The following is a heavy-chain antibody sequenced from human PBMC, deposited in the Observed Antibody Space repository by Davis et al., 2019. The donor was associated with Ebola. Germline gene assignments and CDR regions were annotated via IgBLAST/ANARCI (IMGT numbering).Heavy chain of an antibody. J-gene: IGHJ4*02. CDR1: GFTFNNYA. V-gene: IGHV3-23*01. Sequence: GESLKISCAASGFTFNNYAMSWVRQAPGKGLEWVSVISSRATTIYYADSVRGRFTISRDNSKNTLYLQMNSLRAEDTAVYYCARVSLLRSYYFDYWGQGTLVTVSS. CDR2: ISSRATTI. CDR3: ARVSLLRSYYFDY. D-gene: IGHD2-15*01.